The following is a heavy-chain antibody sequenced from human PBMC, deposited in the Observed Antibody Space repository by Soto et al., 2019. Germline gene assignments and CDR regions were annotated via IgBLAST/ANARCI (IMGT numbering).Heavy chain of an antibody. CDR1: GFTVSSNY. CDR3: ARVASSSSGGHLYYYYGMDV. Sequence: PGGSLRLSCAASGFTVSSNYMSWVRQAPGKGLEWVSVIYSGGSTYYADSVKGRFTISRDNSKNTLYLQMNSLRAEDTAVYYCARVASSSSGGHLYYYYGMDVRGQGTTVTVS. V-gene: IGHV3-53*01. D-gene: IGHD6-6*01. CDR2: IYSGGST. J-gene: IGHJ6*02.